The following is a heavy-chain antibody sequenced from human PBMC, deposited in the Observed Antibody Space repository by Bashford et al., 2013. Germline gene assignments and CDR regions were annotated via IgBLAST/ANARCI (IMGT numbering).Heavy chain of an antibody. V-gene: IGHV5-51*01. J-gene: IGHJ4*02. Sequence: WVRQMPGKGLEWMGIIYPGDSDTRYSPSFQGQVTISADKSISTAYLQWSSLKASDTAMYYCARGIGYYDSSGYYDYWGQGTLVTVSS. D-gene: IGHD3-22*01. CDR3: ARGIGYYDSSGYYDY. CDR2: IYPGDSDT.